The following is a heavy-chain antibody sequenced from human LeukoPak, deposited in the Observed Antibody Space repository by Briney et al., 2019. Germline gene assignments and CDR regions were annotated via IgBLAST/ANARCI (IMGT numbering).Heavy chain of an antibody. CDR1: GYTFTGYY. Sequence: ASVKVSCKASGYTFTGYYMHWVRQAPGQGLEWMGWINPNSGGTNYAQKFQGRVTMTRDTSISTAYMELSRLRSDDTAVYHCARDKRYCSSTSCYTVVDYWGQGTLVTVSS. CDR3: ARDKRYCSSTSCYTVVDY. D-gene: IGHD2-2*02. CDR2: INPNSGGT. V-gene: IGHV1-2*02. J-gene: IGHJ4*02.